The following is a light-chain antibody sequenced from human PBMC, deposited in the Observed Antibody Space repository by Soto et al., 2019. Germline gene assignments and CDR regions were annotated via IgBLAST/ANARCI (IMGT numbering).Light chain of an antibody. J-gene: IGLJ2*01. CDR1: SSNIGAGYD. V-gene: IGLV1-40*01. Sequence: QSVLTQPPSVSGAPGQRVTISCTGSSSNIGAGYDVHWYQQLPGTAPKLLIYGNSNRPSGVPDRFSGSNSGNTATLTISRVEAGDEADYYCQLWDSNSDHVVFGGGTKLTVL. CDR3: QLWDSNSDHVV. CDR2: GNS.